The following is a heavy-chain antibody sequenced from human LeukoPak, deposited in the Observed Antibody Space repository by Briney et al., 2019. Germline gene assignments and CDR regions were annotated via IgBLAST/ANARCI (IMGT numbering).Heavy chain of an antibody. J-gene: IGHJ4*02. CDR2: IYYLGNT. CDR3: ARHRFGELSHFDY. V-gene: IGHV4-59*08. CDR1: GFTFSSYG. Sequence: TGGSLRLSCAASGFTFSSYGMHWVRQPPGKGLEWIGYIYYLGNTNYNPSLQSRVTISLNTPENQVSLRLSSLTAADTAVYYCARHRFGELSHFDYWGQGILVTVSS. D-gene: IGHD3-10*01.